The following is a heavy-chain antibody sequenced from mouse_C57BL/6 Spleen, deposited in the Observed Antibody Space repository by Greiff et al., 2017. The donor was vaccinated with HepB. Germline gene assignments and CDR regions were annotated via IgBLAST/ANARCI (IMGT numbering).Heavy chain of an antibody. J-gene: IGHJ4*01. CDR2: ISYDGSN. V-gene: IGHV3-6*01. Sequence: DVQLQESGPGLVKPSQSLSLTCSVTGYSITSGYYWNWIRQFPGNKLEWMGYISYDGSNNYNPSLKNRISITRDTSKNQFFLKLNSVTTEDTATYYCAGDGRLRGAMDYWGQGTSVTVSS. CDR1: GYSITSGYY. D-gene: IGHD2-2*01. CDR3: AGDGRLRGAMDY.